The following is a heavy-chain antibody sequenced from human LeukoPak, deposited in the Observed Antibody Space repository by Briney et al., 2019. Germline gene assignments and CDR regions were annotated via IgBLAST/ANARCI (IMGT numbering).Heavy chain of an antibody. CDR3: VRSGGY. CDR2: ISSSSSYT. CDR1: GFTFSDYY. D-gene: IGHD1-26*01. V-gene: IGHV3-11*03. J-gene: IGHJ4*02. Sequence: PGGSLRLSCAASGFTFSDYYMSWIRQAPGKGLEWVSYISSSSSYTNYADSMKGRCTISRDNTKRSPFLQMNSLRAEDTAIYYCVRSGGYWGQGTLVSVSS.